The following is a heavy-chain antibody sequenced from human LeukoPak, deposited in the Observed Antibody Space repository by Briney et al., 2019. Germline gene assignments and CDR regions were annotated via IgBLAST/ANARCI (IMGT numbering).Heavy chain of an antibody. V-gene: IGHV3-21*01. CDR1: GFTFNRYT. CDR2: IRSSGTYI. CDR3: ARNEQWPFYMDV. D-gene: IGHD2-8*01. J-gene: IGHJ6*03. Sequence: GGSLRLSCVASGFTFNRYTMNWVRQAPGKGLEWVSSIRSSGTYIFYADSVKGRFTISRDNAKSSLFLQMNNLRAEDTAVYYCARNEQWPFYMDVWGTGTTVTVSS.